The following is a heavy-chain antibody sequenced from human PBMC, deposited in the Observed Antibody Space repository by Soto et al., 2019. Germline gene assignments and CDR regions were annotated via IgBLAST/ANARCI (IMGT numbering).Heavy chain of an antibody. Sequence: VGSLRLSCAASGFTFSSYAMSWVRQAPGKGLEWVSGISDSGGSTNYADSVKGRFTISRDNSKNTLYLQMNSLRAEDTAVYYCAKDYLSPNFDYWGQGILVTVSS. CDR1: GFTFSSYA. CDR2: ISDSGGST. J-gene: IGHJ4*02. CDR3: AKDYLSPNFDY. V-gene: IGHV3-23*01.